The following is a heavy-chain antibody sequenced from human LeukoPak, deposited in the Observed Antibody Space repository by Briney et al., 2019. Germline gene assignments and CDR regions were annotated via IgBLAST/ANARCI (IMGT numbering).Heavy chain of an antibody. J-gene: IGHJ4*02. CDR3: ARVEMATITTLFDY. Sequence: ASVKVSCKASGYTFTGYYIHWVRPAPGQGLEWMGWINPNSGGTNYAQKFQGRVTMTRDTSISTAYMELSRLRSDDTAVYYCARVEMATITTLFDYWGQGTLVTVSS. CDR1: GYTFTGYY. D-gene: IGHD5-24*01. V-gene: IGHV1-2*02. CDR2: INPNSGGT.